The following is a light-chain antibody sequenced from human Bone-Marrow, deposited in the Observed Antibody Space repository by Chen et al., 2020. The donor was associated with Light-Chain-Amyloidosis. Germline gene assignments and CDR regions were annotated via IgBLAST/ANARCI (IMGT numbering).Light chain of an antibody. V-gene: IGLV3-25*03. J-gene: IGLJ2*01. CDR1: DLPTRY. Sequence: SYELTQPPSVSVSPGQTARITCSGDDLPTRYAYWYQQKPGQAPVLVIHRDTERPSGISVRFSGCSSGTTATLTISGVQAEDEADDHCQSADSNGAYEEIFGGGTKLTVL. CDR3: QSADSNGAYEEI. CDR2: RDT.